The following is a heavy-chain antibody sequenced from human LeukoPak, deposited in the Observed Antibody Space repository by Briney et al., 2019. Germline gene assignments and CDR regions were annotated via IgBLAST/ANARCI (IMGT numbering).Heavy chain of an antibody. J-gene: IGHJ4*02. V-gene: IGHV4-39*07. D-gene: IGHD2-21*01. CDR1: GGSISSSSYY. Sequence: SETLSLTCTVSGGSISSSSYYWGWIRQPPGKGLEWIGSIYYSGSTYYNPSLKSRVTISVDTSKNQFSLKLSSVTAADTAVYYCARAEHEDRTLRYYFDYWGQGTLVTVSS. CDR2: IYYSGST. CDR3: ARAEHEDRTLRYYFDY.